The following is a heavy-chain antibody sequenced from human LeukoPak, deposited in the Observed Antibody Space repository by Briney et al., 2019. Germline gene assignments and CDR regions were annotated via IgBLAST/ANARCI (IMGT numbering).Heavy chain of an antibody. CDR1: GFAFSNFV. CDR3: AKVSYGGNSY. Sequence: GGSLRLSCAGSGFAFSNFVITWVRQAPGKGREWVSGLSGSGGSTYYADSVKGRFTISRDDSKNTLFLQMNNLRAEDTAVYYCAKVSYGGNSYWGQGTLVTVSS. J-gene: IGHJ4*02. CDR2: LSGSGGST. V-gene: IGHV3-23*01. D-gene: IGHD4-23*01.